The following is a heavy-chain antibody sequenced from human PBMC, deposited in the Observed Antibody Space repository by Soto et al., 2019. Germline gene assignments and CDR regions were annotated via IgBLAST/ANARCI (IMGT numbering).Heavy chain of an antibody. CDR1: GYTFSGYG. CDR2: IGAFNVKN. D-gene: IGHD6-19*01. V-gene: IGHV1-18*01. Sequence: QVQLVQSGPEVKKPGASVKVSCKASGYTFSGYGITLVRQAPGQGLGGMGWIGAFNVKNNYAQKLQDIVTMTTDATTRTVYMVLRSLAYDEAAVYYCAGAGSVAGLTVLDSWGQGTLVTVSS. CDR3: AGAGSVAGLTVLDS. J-gene: IGHJ4*02.